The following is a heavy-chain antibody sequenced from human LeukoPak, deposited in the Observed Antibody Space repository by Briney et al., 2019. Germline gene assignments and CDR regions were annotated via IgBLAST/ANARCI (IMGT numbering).Heavy chain of an antibody. D-gene: IGHD5-18*01. CDR3: ARDRDDSGYSYGGYYYYYGMDV. CDR1: GGTFSIYA. Sequence: SVKVSCKASGGTFSIYAISWVRQAPGQGLEWMGGIIPIFGTANYAQKFQGRVTITADESTSTAYMELSSLRSEDTAVYYCARDRDDSGYSYGGYYYYYGMDVWGQGTTVTVSS. J-gene: IGHJ6*02. V-gene: IGHV1-69*13. CDR2: IIPIFGTA.